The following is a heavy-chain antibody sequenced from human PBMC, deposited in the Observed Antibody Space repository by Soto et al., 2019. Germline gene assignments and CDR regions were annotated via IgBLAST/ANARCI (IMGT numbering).Heavy chain of an antibody. CDR2: IYHSGST. CDR1: GGTINSGDYF. J-gene: IGHJ6*02. D-gene: IGHD5-12*01. CDR3: ARAVGTVYYYGMDV. Sequence: SETLSLTCSVSGGTINSGDYFWSWVRQPPGKGLEWIGEIYHSGSTNYNPSLKSRVTISVDKSKNQFSLKLSSVTAADTAVYYCARAVGTVYYYGMDVWGQGTTVTVSS. V-gene: IGHV4-4*02.